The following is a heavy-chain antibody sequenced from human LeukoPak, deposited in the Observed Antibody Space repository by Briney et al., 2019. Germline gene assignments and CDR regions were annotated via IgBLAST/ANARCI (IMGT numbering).Heavy chain of an antibody. CDR1: GGTFSSYA. V-gene: IGHV1-69*13. D-gene: IGHD5-24*01. Sequence: SVNVSCKSSGGTFSSYAISWVGQAPGQGLEWMGGILPIFCTANYAQKLQGRVTITADESTSTAYMELSRLRSEDTAVYYCARDNSVRDEAWWFNPWGQGTLVTVSS. J-gene: IGHJ5*02. CDR3: ARDNSVRDEAWWFNP. CDR2: ILPIFCTA.